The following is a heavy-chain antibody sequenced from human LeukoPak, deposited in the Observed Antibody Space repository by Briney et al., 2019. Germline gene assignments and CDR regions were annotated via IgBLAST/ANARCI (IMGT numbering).Heavy chain of an antibody. CDR3: AKHLWRDLLWFGEGYYFGY. V-gene: IGHV3-9*01. J-gene: IGHJ4*02. Sequence: PGGSLRLSCAASGFRFDDYAMHWVRQVPGKGLEWVSGISRDSGSTGYADSVKGRFTISRDNAKNSLYLQMNSLRAEDTAVYYCAKHLWRDLLWFGEGYYFGYWGQGTLVTVSS. D-gene: IGHD3-10*01. CDR1: GFRFDDYA. CDR2: ISRDSGST.